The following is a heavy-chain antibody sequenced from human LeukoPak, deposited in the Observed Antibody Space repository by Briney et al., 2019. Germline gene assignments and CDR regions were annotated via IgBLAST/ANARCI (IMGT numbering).Heavy chain of an antibody. D-gene: IGHD5-12*01. J-gene: IGHJ4*02. V-gene: IGHV1-2*02. CDR2: INPNSGGR. CDR1: GYTFIGYY. CDR3: TRGEFGGYGTFDY. Sequence: GASVRVSCKASGYTFIGYYIHWVRQAPGQGLEWMGWINPNSGGRDYAQKFQGRVTMTRDTSITTAYLELRRLTSDDTAVYYCTRGEFGGYGTFDYWGQGTLVTVSS.